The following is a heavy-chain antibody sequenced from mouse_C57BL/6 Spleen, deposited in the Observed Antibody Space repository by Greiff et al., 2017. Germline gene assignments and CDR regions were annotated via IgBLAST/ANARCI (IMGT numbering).Heavy chain of an antibody. V-gene: IGHV1-80*01. CDR3: ARVVRAMDY. J-gene: IGHJ4*01. Sequence: VQLQQSGAELVKPGASVKISCKASGYAFSSYWMNWVTQRPGKGLEWIGQIYPGDGDTNYNGKFKGKATLTADKSSSTAYMQLSSLTSEDSAVYFCARVVRAMDYWGQGTSVTVSS. CDR1: GYAFSSYW. CDR2: IYPGDGDT. D-gene: IGHD1-1*02.